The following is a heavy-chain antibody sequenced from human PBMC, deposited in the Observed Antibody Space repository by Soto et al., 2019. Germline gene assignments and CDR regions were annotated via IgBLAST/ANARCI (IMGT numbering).Heavy chain of an antibody. J-gene: IGHJ4*02. CDR3: TKRSYFEY. CDR1: GFTFGDYA. D-gene: IGHD1-1*01. V-gene: IGHV3-49*03. CDR2: IRSKPYGGTT. Sequence: EVQLVESGGGLVQPGQSLRLSCIGSGFTFGDYAMSWFRQAPGKGLEWVGFIRSKPYGGTTEYAASVKGRFTISRDDSKSTAYLQMNSLKTEDTAMYYCTKRSYFEYWGQGTLVTVSS.